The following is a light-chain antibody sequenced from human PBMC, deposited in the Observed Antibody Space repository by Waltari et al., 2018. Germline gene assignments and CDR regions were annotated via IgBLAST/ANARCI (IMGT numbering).Light chain of an antibody. CDR1: QSISSS. Sequence: EIMLTQSPGTLSLSPGERATLSCRASQSISSSLAWYQHKPGQAPRLLIYGASSRATGIPDRFSGSGSGTDFSLTISRLQPEDFAVYYCQHYVRLPATFGQGTKVDIK. J-gene: IGKJ1*01. V-gene: IGKV3-20*01. CDR3: QHYVRLPAT. CDR2: GAS.